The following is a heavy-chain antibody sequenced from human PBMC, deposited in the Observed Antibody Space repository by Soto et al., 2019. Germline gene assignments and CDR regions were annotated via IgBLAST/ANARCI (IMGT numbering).Heavy chain of an antibody. CDR1: GFTFRMFA. Sequence: EVQLLESGGGLVQPGGSLRLSCAASGFTFRMFAMNWVRQAPGKGLEWVASMTYSGGGTNYADSVRGRFTISRDNSKNTLSLQMTSLTVEDTAVYYCATVMRSTSSTANFDYWGRGTLVTVSS. D-gene: IGHD4-17*01. J-gene: IGHJ4*02. CDR3: ATVMRSTSSTANFDY. V-gene: IGHV3-23*01. CDR2: MTYSGGGT.